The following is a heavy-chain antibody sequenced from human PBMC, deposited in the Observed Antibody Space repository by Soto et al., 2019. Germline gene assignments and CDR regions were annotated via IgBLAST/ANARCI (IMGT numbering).Heavy chain of an antibody. CDR1: GGTFSSYA. CDR2: IIPIFGTA. Sequence: SVKVSCKASGGTFSSYAISWVRQAPGQGLEWTGGIIPIFGTANYAQKFQGRVTITADESTSTAYMELSSLRSEDTAVYYCARGDSYYYDSSGYYSHAFDIWGQGTMVTVSS. D-gene: IGHD3-22*01. V-gene: IGHV1-69*13. CDR3: ARGDSYYYDSSGYYSHAFDI. J-gene: IGHJ3*02.